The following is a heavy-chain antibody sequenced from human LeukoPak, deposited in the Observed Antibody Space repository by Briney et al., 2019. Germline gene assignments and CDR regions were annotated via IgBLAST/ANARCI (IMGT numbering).Heavy chain of an antibody. Sequence: GGSLRLSCAASGYTFTNYNMYWVRQAPGKGLEWVANIKRDGSEKYYVDSVKGRFTISRDNAKNSLYLQMNSLRAEDTAVYYCARGGGMMAQTEVYWGQGTLVTVSS. J-gene: IGHJ4*02. D-gene: IGHD3-16*01. CDR3: ARGGGMMAQTEVY. CDR1: GYTFTNYN. V-gene: IGHV3-7*03. CDR2: IKRDGSEK.